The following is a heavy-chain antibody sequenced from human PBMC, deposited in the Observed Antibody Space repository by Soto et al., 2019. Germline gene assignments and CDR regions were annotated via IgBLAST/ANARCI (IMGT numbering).Heavy chain of an antibody. CDR1: GGAISSGDYY. V-gene: IGHV4-31*03. J-gene: IGHJ4*02. CDR3: ARAPYYYCSICYFHY. CDR2: IYYSGST. Sequence: PSETLSLTCTVSGGAISSGDYYWSWIRQHPGKGLEWIGYIYYSGSTYYNPSLKSRVTISVDTSKNQFSLKLSSVTAADTAVYYCARAPYYYCSICYFHYWGRGSLFTVSS. D-gene: IGHD3-22*01.